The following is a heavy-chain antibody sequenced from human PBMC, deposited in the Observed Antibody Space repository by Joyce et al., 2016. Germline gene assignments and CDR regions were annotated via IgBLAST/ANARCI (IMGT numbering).Heavy chain of an antibody. V-gene: IGHV3-74*01. CDR2: MNTDGSST. Sequence: EVQLVESGGGLVQPGGSLRLSCAASGFSFSGYWIHWVRQAPGKGLGWVSLMNTDGSSTRFADAVKGRFTISRDNAKNTLYLQMNSLRAEDTAVYYCVRGISARPGGPNWFDPWGQGTLVTVSS. J-gene: IGHJ5*02. CDR3: VRGISARPGGPNWFDP. D-gene: IGHD6-6*01. CDR1: GFSFSGYW.